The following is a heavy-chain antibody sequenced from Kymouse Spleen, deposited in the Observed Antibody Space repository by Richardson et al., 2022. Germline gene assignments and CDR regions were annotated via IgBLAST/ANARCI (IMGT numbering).Heavy chain of an antibody. CDR1: GGSFSGYY. CDR2: INHSGST. V-gene: IGHV4-34*01. CDR3: ARGRSILWW*LLFSLNTSST. J-gene: IGHJ1*01. D-gene: IGHD2-21*02. Sequence: QVQLQQWGAGLLKPSETLSLTCAVYGGSFSGYYWSWIRQPPGKGLEWIGEINHSGSTNYNPSLKSRVTISVDTSKNQFSLKLSSVTAADTAVYYCARGRSILWW*LLFSLNTSSTGARAPWSPSPQ.